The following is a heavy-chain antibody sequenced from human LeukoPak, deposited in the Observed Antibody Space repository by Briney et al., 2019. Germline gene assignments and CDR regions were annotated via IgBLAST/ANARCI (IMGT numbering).Heavy chain of an antibody. Sequence: PSETLSLTCAVYGGSFSGYYWSWIRQPPGKWLEWIGEINHSGSTNYNPSLKSRVTISVDTSKNQFSLKLSSVTAADTAVYYCARGDFWSGPDYWGQGTLVTVSS. D-gene: IGHD3-3*01. CDR1: GGSFSGYY. CDR2: INHSGST. J-gene: IGHJ4*02. V-gene: IGHV4-34*01. CDR3: ARGDFWSGPDY.